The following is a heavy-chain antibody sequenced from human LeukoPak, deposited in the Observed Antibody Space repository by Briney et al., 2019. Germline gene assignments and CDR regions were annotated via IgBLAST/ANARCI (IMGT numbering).Heavy chain of an antibody. CDR1: GGSFSGYY. CDR2: INHSGST. D-gene: IGHD2-2*01. V-gene: IGHV4-34*01. CDR3: ARGLRYCSSTSCYPRFDY. Sequence: ASETLSLTCAVYGGSFSGYYWSWIRQPPGKGLEWIGEINHSGSTNYIPSLKSRVTISVDTSKNQFSLKLSSVTAADTAVYYCARGLRYCSSTSCYPRFDYWGQGTLVTVSS. J-gene: IGHJ4*02.